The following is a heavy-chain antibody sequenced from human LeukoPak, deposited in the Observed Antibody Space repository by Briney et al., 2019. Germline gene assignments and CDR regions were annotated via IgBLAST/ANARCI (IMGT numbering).Heavy chain of an antibody. J-gene: IGHJ4*02. CDR3: ARDDSNYYDSSGFDY. V-gene: IGHV4-59*01. CDR1: GDSIGTYY. D-gene: IGHD3-22*01. Sequence: SETLSLTCTVSGDSIGTYYWSWIRRPPGKGLEWIGHVYYAGITDYNPSLQSRVTISVDPSRNQLSLKLTSVTAADTAVYYCARDDSNYYDSSGFDYWGQGTLVTVSS. CDR2: VYYAGIT.